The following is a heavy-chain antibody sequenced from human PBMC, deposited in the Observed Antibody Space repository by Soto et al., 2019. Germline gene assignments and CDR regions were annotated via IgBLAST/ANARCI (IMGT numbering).Heavy chain of an antibody. J-gene: IGHJ6*02. Sequence: QITLKESGPTLVKPTQTLTLTCTFSGFSLSTSGVGVGWIRQPPGKALEWLALIYWDDDKRYSPSLRSRLTISKDTSKNQLVLTMTNMDPGDTATYYCIQSRCGGDCLQSYASHYYYGMDVWGQGTTVTVSS. CDR2: IYWDDDK. V-gene: IGHV2-5*02. CDR1: GFSLSTSGVG. D-gene: IGHD2-21*02. CDR3: IQSRCGGDCLQSYASHYYYGMDV.